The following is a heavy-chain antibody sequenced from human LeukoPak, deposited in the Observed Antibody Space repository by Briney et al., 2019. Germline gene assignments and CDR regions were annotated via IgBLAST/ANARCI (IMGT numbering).Heavy chain of an antibody. Sequence: PSETLSLTCAVYGGSFSGYYWSWIRQPPGKGLEWIGEINHSGSTNYNPSLKSRVTISVDTSKNQFSLKLSSVTAADTAVYYCARARIWFREVPFDYWGQGTLVTVSS. J-gene: IGHJ4*02. CDR3: ARARIWFREVPFDY. CDR2: INHSGST. CDR1: GGSFSGYY. D-gene: IGHD3-10*01. V-gene: IGHV4-34*01.